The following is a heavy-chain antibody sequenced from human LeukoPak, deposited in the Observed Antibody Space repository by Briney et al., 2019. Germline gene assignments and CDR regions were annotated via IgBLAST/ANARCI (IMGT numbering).Heavy chain of an antibody. CDR2: IYYSGST. CDR1: GGSISSYY. D-gene: IGHD4-17*01. V-gene: IGHV4-59*01. J-gene: IGHJ6*02. CDR3: ARGGLTTKDYYYYGIDV. Sequence: SETLSLTCTVSGGSISSYYWSWLRQPPGKGLEWIGYIYYSGSTNYNPSLKSRVTISVDTSKNHFSLKLSSVTAADTAVYYCARGGLTTKDYYYYGIDVWGQGTTVTVSS.